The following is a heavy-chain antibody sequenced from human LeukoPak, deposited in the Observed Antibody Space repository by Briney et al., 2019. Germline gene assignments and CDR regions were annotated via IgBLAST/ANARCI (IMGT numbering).Heavy chain of an antibody. CDR3: ARDQSLVAYSSTWFDY. CDR1: GYTFTNYG. D-gene: IGHD6-13*01. V-gene: IGHV1-18*01. Sequence: ASVKVSCKTSGYTFTNYGLSWVRQAPGQGLEWMGWISAYNGNTDYAQNLQGRVTLTTDTSTTTTYMELRSLGSDDTAVYYCARDQSLVAYSSTWFDYWGQGTLVTVSS. CDR2: ISAYNGNT. J-gene: IGHJ4*02.